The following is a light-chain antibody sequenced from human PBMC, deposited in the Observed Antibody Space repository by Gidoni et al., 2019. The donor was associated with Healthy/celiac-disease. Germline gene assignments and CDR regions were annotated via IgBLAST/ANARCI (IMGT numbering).Light chain of an antibody. CDR3: MQALQTRT. CDR1: QSLLHSNGYNY. CDR2: LGS. V-gene: IGKV2-28*01. Sequence: DNVMTRSPRSLPVTPGEPASISCRSSQSLLHSNGYNYLDWYLQKPGQSPQLLIYLGSTRASGVPNRFSGSGSGTDFTLKISRVEAEDVGVYYCMQALQTRTFGQGTKVEIK. J-gene: IGKJ1*01.